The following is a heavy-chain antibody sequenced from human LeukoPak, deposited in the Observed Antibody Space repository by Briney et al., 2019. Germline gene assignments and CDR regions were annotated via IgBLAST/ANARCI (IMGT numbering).Heavy chain of an antibody. V-gene: IGHV4-31*03. CDR3: ARWIVVVPAAPSFDY. D-gene: IGHD2-2*01. J-gene: IGHJ4*02. Sequence: PSQTLSLTYTVSGGSISSGGYYWSWIRQHPGKGLEWIGYIYYSGSTYYNPSLKSRVTISVDTSKNQFSLKLSSVTAADTAVYYCARWIVVVPAAPSFDYWGQGTLVTVSS. CDR1: GGSISSGGYY. CDR2: IYYSGST.